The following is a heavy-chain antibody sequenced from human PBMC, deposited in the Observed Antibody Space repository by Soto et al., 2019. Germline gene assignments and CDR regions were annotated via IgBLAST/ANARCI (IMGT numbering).Heavy chain of an antibody. Sequence: SETLSLTCTVSGASISSYYWSWIRQPPGKGLEWIGYIYYSGSTNYNPSLKSRVTISVDTSKNQFSLKLSSVTAADTAVYYCAAIPVAGTGNYYYYGMDVWGQGTRVTVSS. D-gene: IGHD6-19*01. J-gene: IGHJ6*02. V-gene: IGHV4-59*08. CDR1: GASISSYY. CDR2: IYYSGST. CDR3: AAIPVAGTGNYYYYGMDV.